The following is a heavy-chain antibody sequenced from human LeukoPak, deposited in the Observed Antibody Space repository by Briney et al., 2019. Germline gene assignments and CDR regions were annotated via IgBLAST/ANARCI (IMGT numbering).Heavy chain of an antibody. D-gene: IGHD6-13*01. CDR1: GGSISSYY. J-gene: IGHJ6*02. Sequence: SETLSLTCTVSGGSISSYYWSWIRQPAGKGLEWIGRIYTSGSTNYNPSLKSRVTMSVDTSKNQFSLKLSSVTAADTAVYYCARLISFRPINSSWHYYYGMDVWGQGTTVTVSS. CDR3: ARLISFRPINSSWHYYYGMDV. V-gene: IGHV4-4*07. CDR2: IYTSGST.